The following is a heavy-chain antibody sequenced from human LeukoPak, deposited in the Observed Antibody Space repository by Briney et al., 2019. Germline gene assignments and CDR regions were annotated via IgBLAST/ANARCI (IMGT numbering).Heavy chain of an antibody. Sequence: SVKVSCKASGGTFSSYAISWVRQAPGQGLEWMGRIIPILSIANYAQKFQGRVTITADKSTSTAYMELSSLRSEDTAVYYCAKGASYGGNYYWGQGTLVTVSS. CDR1: GGTFSSYA. J-gene: IGHJ4*02. V-gene: IGHV1-69*04. CDR2: IIPILSIA. CDR3: AKGASYGGNYY. D-gene: IGHD4-23*01.